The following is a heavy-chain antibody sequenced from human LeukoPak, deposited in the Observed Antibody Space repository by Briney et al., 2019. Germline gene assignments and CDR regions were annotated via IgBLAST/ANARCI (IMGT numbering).Heavy chain of an antibody. V-gene: IGHV3-21*01. CDR3: ARGGWNNWFDP. CDR1: GFTFSSYS. J-gene: IGHJ5*02. CDR2: ISSSSYI. D-gene: IGHD6-19*01. Sequence: PGGSLRLSCAASGFTFSSYSMNWVRQAPGKGLEWVSPISSSSYIYYADSVKGRFTISRDNAKNSLYLQMNSLRAEDTAVYYCARGGWNNWFDPWGQGTLVTVSS.